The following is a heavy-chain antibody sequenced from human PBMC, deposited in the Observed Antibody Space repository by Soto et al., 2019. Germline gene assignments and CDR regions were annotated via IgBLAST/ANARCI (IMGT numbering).Heavy chain of an antibody. V-gene: IGHV5-51*01. CDR1: GYSFHMFW. CDR2: IYPDDSDT. Sequence: EVQLVQSGPEVKRPGESLQISCQGSGYSFHMFWIGWVRQMPGKGLDWMGIIYPDDSDTSYNPPFHDHVTISADKSRNTAYLRWSSLQASDTGMYYCARRLRDGHNPDSFYFDYWGQGTMVTVSS. J-gene: IGHJ4*02. D-gene: IGHD1-1*01. CDR3: ARRLRDGHNPDSFYFDY.